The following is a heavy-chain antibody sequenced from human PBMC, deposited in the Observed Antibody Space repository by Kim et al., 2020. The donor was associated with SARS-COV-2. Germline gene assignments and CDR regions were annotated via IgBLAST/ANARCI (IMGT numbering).Heavy chain of an antibody. CDR2: IYSGGST. D-gene: IGHD3-22*01. V-gene: IGHV3-53*01. Sequence: GGSLRLSCAASGFTVSSNYMSWVRQAPGKGLEWVSVIYSGGSTYYADSVKGRFTISRDNSKNTLYLQMNSLGAEDTAVYYCARDWRDYYDGSGYRHFYYYGMDVWGQGTTVTVSS. J-gene: IGHJ6*02. CDR1: GFTVSSNY. CDR3: ARDWRDYYDGSGYRHFYYYGMDV.